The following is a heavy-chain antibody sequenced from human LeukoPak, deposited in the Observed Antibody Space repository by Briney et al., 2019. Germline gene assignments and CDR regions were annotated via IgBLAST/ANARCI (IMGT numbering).Heavy chain of an antibody. Sequence: GGSLRLSCAASGFTFSSYSMNWVRQAPGKGLEWVSSISSSSSYIHYADSVKGRFTISRDNAKNSLYLQMNSLRAEDTAVYYCARVSAGLLRYWGQGTLVTVSS. V-gene: IGHV3-21*01. CDR2: ISSSSSYI. CDR1: GFTFSSYS. CDR3: ARVSAGLLRY. D-gene: IGHD3-22*01. J-gene: IGHJ4*02.